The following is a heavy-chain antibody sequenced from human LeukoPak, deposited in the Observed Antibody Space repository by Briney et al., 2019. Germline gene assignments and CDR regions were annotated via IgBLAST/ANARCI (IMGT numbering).Heavy chain of an antibody. V-gene: IGHV3-53*01. CDR3: ARVLYYYASVSYNYYMDV. Sequence: GGSLRLSCAVSGFIVTGNYMTWVRLAPGKGLEWVSTIYSGGTTFYTDSVRGRFTISRDNSKNTLYLQMKSLRAEDAAIYYCARVLYYYASVSYNYYMDVWGKGTTVTISS. CDR1: GFIVTGNY. D-gene: IGHD3-10*01. J-gene: IGHJ6*03. CDR2: IYSGGTT.